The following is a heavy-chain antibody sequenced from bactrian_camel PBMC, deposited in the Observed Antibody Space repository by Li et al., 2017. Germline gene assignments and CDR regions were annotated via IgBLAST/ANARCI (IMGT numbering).Heavy chain of an antibody. D-gene: IGHD4*01. CDR2: IDNGSKL. Sequence: HVQLVESGGGSVQPGGSLRLSCIASGSTDSNICMGWFRQAPGKEREAVAIIDNGSKLKYAESVKGRFTISLGSAKNIVYLQMDSLKPEDTGMYFCTVRDMDTYSGYPKNCAAALRAGFNWRGQGTQVTV. J-gene: IGHJ4*01. CDR1: GSTDSNIC. CDR3: TVRDMDTYSGYPKNCAAALRAGFNW. V-gene: IGHV3S53*01.